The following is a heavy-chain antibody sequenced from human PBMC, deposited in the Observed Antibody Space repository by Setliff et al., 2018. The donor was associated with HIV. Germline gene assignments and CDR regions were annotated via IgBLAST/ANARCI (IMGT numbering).Heavy chain of an antibody. J-gene: IGHJ4*02. CDR2: TIPPFSRE. D-gene: IGHD3-10*01. V-gene: IGHV1-69*13. CDR1: GGRLSGYA. CDR3: TIRGFGSGTVLLDY. Sequence: SVKVSCKASGGRLSGYAVSWVRQAPGQGLEWMGGTIPPFSREQYAEKFQGRLTMTADESTSTAYMELSSLRSEDTAMYYCTIRGFGSGTVLLDYWGQGTLVTVSS.